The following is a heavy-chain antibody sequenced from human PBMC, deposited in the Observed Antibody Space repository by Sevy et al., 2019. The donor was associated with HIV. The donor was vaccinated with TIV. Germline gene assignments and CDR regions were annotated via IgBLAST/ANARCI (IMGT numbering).Heavy chain of an antibody. Sequence: GGSLRLSCAASGFTFNRYSMHWVRQAPGKGLEWVATISFDATNKHYPDSVKGRFTISRDKSQNSLFLQMDSLRPEDTAVYYCALERLSSDVAEYFQNWGQGTLVTVSS. D-gene: IGHD1-1*01. J-gene: IGHJ1*01. CDR1: GFTFNRYS. V-gene: IGHV3-30-3*01. CDR2: ISFDATNK. CDR3: ALERLSSDVAEYFQN.